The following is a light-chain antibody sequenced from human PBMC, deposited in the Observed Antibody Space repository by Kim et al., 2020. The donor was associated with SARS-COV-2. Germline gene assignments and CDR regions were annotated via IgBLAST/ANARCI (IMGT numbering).Light chain of an antibody. CDR2: AAS. V-gene: IGKV3-20*01. CDR1: QSVGSSY. J-gene: IGKJ1*01. CDR3: QQYRPSHTWT. Sequence: PGERATLSCRASQSVGSSYLTWYQQKPGQAPRLLIYAASSRAPGIPDRFSGSGSGTDFTLTISRLEPEDFAVYYCQQYRPSHTWTFGQGTKVDIK.